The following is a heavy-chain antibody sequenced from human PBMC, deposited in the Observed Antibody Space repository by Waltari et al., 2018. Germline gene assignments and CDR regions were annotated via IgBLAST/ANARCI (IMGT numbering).Heavy chain of an antibody. J-gene: IGHJ4*02. CDR3: ARSPRITMIVVVIGAFDY. CDR1: GGSISSSSYY. V-gene: IGHV4-39*01. CDR2: IDYSGST. Sequence: QLQLQESGPGLVKPSETLSLTCTVSGGSISSSSYYWGWIRQPPGKGLEWIGSIDYSGSTYYNPSLKSRVTISVDTSKNQFSLKLSSVTAADTAVYYCARSPRITMIVVVIGAFDYWGQGTLVTVSS. D-gene: IGHD3-22*01.